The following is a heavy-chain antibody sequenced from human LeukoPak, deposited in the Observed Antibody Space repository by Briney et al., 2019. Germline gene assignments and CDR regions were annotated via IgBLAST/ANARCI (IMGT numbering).Heavy chain of an antibody. D-gene: IGHD6-19*01. CDR1: GFTVSSNY. V-gene: IGHV3-53*01. J-gene: IGHJ4*02. CDR3: ARALAGRFDY. Sequence: GKSLRLSCEVSGFTVSSNYMSWVRQAPGKGLEWVSVIYSGGSTYYADSVKGRFTISRDNSKNTLYLQMDSLRAEDTAVYYCARALAGRFDYWGQGTLVTVSS. CDR2: IYSGGST.